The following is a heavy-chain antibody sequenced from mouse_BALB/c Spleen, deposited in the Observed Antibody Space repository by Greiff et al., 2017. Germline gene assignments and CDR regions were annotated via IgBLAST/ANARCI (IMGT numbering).Heavy chain of an antibody. V-gene: IGHV1-12*01. D-gene: IGHD1-1*01. J-gene: IGHJ2*01. Sequence: QVQLQQPGAELVKPGASVKMSCKASGYTFTSYNMHWVKQTPGQGLEWIGAIYPGNGDTSYNQKFKGKATLTADKSSSTAYMQLSSLTSEDSAVYYCARSRYRENYFDYWGQGTTLTVSS. CDR1: GYTFTSYN. CDR2: IYPGNGDT. CDR3: ARSRYRENYFDY.